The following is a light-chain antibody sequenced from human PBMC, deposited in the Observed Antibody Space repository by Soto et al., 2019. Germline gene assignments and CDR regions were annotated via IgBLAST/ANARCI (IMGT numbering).Light chain of an antibody. J-gene: IGKJ1*01. V-gene: IGKV3-15*01. Sequence: IVMTQSPATLSVSPGETATLSCRASQSISSDLAWLQQKPGQSPRLLIFGASTRATGIPARFSGGGFGTEFTLTISSLQSEDFAVYYCQQYNNWPRTFGLGTRVEVK. CDR1: QSISSD. CDR2: GAS. CDR3: QQYNNWPRT.